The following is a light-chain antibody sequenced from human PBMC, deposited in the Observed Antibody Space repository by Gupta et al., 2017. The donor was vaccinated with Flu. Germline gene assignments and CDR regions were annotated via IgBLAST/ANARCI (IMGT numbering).Light chain of an antibody. V-gene: IGLV2-11*01. J-gene: IGLJ2*01. CDR3: CSFGAASV. CDR1: SSDVGAYNY. CDR2: DVY. Sequence: QSALTQPRSVSGSPGQSVAISCTGTSSDVGAYNYVSWYQQHPGKAPKLIIYDVYKRPSGVPDRFTGSKSGNTASLTISGLQPEDEADYHCCSFGAASVFGGGTKLTVL.